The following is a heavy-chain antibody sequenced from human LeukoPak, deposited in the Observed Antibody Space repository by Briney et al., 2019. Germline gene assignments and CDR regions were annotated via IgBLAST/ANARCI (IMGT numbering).Heavy chain of an antibody. CDR2: LYFSGNP. CDR3: ARLGSGYPTPDY. CDR1: GVSISSGDYY. D-gene: IGHD6-19*01. V-gene: IGHV4-39*01. J-gene: IGHJ4*02. Sequence: SETLSLTCTVSGVSISSGDYYWSWIRQPPGMRLEWIGNLYFSGNPYYNPSLNSRVTISVDTSKNQFSLKMRSVTAADTAVYYCARLGSGYPTPDYWGQGTLVTVSS.